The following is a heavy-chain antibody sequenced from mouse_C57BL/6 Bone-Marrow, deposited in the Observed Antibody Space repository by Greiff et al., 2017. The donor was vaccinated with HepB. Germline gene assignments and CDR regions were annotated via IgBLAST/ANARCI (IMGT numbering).Heavy chain of an antibody. D-gene: IGHD2-5*01. CDR3: ARCYYSNPYYFDY. Sequence: QVQLQQPGAELVKPGASVKLSCKASGYTFTSYWMQWVKQRPGQGLEWIGEIDPSDSYTNYKQKFKGKATLTVDTSSSTAYLPRSSLTSEDSAVYYCARCYYSNPYYFDYWGRGTTLTVSS. V-gene: IGHV1-50*01. CDR1: GYTFTSYW. CDR2: IDPSDSYT. J-gene: IGHJ2*01.